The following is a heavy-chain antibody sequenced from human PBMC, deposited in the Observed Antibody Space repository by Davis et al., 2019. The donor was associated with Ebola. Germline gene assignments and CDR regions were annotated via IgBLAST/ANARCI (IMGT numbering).Heavy chain of an antibody. CDR3: VRGGGRTSDY. CDR1: GFTFSAHS. J-gene: IGHJ4*02. V-gene: IGHV3-69-1*01. D-gene: IGHD3-16*01. CDR2: ITSGNSM. Sequence: PGGSLRLSCAASGFTFSAHSMNWVRQAPGKGLEWVSSITSGNSMTYADSLKGRFTISRDNAKNSLYLQMNSLRIEDTAVYYCVRGGGRTSDYWGQGTLVTVSS.